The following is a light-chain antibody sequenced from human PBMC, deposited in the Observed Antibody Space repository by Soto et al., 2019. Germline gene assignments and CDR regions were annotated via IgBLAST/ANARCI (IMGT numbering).Light chain of an antibody. V-gene: IGKV1-5*01. Sequence: DIQMTQSPSTLSASVGDRVTITCRASQSISSWLAWYQQKPGKAPKLLIYDASSLESGVPSRFSGSGSGTEFTLTISSLQPDDFATYYCQQYRTFRQGTKVHIK. CDR3: QQYRT. J-gene: IGKJ1*01. CDR1: QSISSW. CDR2: DAS.